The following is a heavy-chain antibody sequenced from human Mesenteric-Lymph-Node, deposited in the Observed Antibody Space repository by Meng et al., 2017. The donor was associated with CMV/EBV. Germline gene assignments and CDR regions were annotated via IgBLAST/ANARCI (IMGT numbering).Heavy chain of an antibody. Sequence: GGSLRLSCAASGFTFSSYSMNWVRQAPGKGLEWVSYISSSSSTIYYADSVKGRFTISRDNAKNSLYLQMNSLRAEDTAVYYCARDRLGMDWGQGTLVTVSS. CDR2: ISSSSSTI. J-gene: IGHJ4*02. D-gene: IGHD7-27*01. V-gene: IGHV3-48*04. CDR1: GFTFSSYS. CDR3: ARDRLGMD.